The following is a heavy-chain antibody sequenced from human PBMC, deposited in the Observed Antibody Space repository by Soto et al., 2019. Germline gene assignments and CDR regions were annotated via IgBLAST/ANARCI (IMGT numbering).Heavy chain of an antibody. J-gene: IGHJ4*02. CDR2: INHSGST. V-gene: IGHV4-34*01. CDR3: AKVDNY. Sequence: PSETLSLTCAVYGVSFSGHNWTWIRQPPGKGLEWIGEINHSGSTKYNPSLESRVTISVDTSKNQFSLKLNSVTAADTAVYYCAKVDNYWGQGTLVTVSS. D-gene: IGHD3-10*01. CDR1: GVSFSGHN.